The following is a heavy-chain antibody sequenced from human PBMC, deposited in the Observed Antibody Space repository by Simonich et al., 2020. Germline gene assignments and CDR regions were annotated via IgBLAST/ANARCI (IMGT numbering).Heavy chain of an antibody. CDR3: ARDVDTAMVFDY. V-gene: IGHV3-21*01. J-gene: IGHJ4*02. CDR2: IGSSSSYI. D-gene: IGHD5-18*01. Sequence: EVQLVESGGGLVKPGGSLRLSCAASGFTFSSYSMNWVRQAPGEGREGVSSIGSSSSYIYYADSVKGRFTISRDNAKNSLYLQMNSLRAEDTAVYYCARDVDTAMVFDYWGQGTLVTVSS. CDR1: GFTFSSYS.